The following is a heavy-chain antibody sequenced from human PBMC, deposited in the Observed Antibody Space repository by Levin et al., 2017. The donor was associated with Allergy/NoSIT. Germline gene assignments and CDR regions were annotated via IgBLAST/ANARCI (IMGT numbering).Heavy chain of an antibody. CDR2: IYPSDSDT. CDR1: GYTFTSHW. Sequence: GESLKISCKGSGYTFTSHWIGWVRQMPGKGLEWMGIIYPSDSDTRYSPSFQGQVTISTDKSISTAYLQWSSLKASDTAIYYCARHGKTSLRFDAFDIWGQGTMVTVSS. V-gene: IGHV5-51*01. CDR3: ARHGKTSLRFDAFDI. J-gene: IGHJ3*02.